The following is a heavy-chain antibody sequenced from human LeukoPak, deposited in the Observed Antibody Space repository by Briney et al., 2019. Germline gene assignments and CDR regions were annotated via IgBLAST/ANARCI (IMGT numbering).Heavy chain of an antibody. V-gene: IGHV4-31*03. CDR2: IYYSGST. Sequence: KPSETLSLTCTVSGGSISSGGYYWSWIRQHPGKGLEWIGYIYYSGSTYYNPSLKSRVTISVDTSKNQFSLKLSSVTAADTAVYYCARVGVGTTVTFDYWGQGTLVTVSS. D-gene: IGHD4-11*01. J-gene: IGHJ4*02. CDR3: ARVGVGTTVTFDY. CDR1: GGSISSGGYY.